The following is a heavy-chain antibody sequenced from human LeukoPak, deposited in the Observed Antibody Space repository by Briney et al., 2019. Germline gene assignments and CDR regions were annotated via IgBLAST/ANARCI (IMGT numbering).Heavy chain of an antibody. CDR3: ARQYYDTSASLNWFDS. V-gene: IGHV4-34*01. CDR2: INHSGST. CDR1: GGSFSGYY. Sequence: SETLSLTCAVYGGSFSGYYWSWIRQPPGKGLEWIGEINHSGSTNYNPSLKSRVTISVDTSKNQFSLRLSSVTAADTAVYYCARQYYDTSASLNWFDSWGQGTLVTVSS. D-gene: IGHD3-22*01. J-gene: IGHJ5*01.